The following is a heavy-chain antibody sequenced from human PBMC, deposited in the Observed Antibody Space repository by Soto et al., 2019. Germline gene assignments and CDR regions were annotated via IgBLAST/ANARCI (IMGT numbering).Heavy chain of an antibody. CDR1: GFTFSSYG. D-gene: IGHD3-22*01. V-gene: IGHV3-30*18. J-gene: IGHJ4*02. Sequence: QVQLVESGGGVVQPGRSLRLSCAASGFTFSSYGMHWVRKAPGKGLEWVAVISYDGSNKYYADSVKGRFTISRDNSKNTLYLQMNSLRAEDTAVYYCAKEWVYASSGWSFDYWGQGTLVTVSS. CDR3: AKEWVYASSGWSFDY. CDR2: ISYDGSNK.